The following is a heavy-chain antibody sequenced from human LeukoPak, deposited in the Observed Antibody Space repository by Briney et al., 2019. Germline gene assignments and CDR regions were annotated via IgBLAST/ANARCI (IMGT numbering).Heavy chain of an antibody. CDR2: IHSSGTT. CDR3: VRGGSAAGVFFDY. Sequence: PSQTLSLTFTVSGGSIITGNYYWTWIRQPAGMGLEWIGRIHSSGTTYYSPSFKSRVTISADTSKNQFFLKVNFVTAADTAVYYCVRGGSAAGVFFDYWGQGIQATVSS. D-gene: IGHD6-13*01. J-gene: IGHJ4*02. CDR1: GGSIITGNYY. V-gene: IGHV4-61*02.